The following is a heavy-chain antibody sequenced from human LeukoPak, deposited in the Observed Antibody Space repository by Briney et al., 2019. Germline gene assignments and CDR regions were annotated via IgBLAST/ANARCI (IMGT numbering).Heavy chain of an antibody. V-gene: IGHV3-30*02. CDR1: GFTFSTYS. D-gene: IGHD6-19*01. Sequence: GGSLRLSCAASGFTFSTYSINWVRQAPGKGLEWVAFIRYDGSNKYYADSVKGRFTISRDNSKNTLYLQMNSLRAEDTAVYYCARSGPAVAGYYFDYWGQGTLVTVSS. CDR3: ARSGPAVAGYYFDY. J-gene: IGHJ4*02. CDR2: IRYDGSNK.